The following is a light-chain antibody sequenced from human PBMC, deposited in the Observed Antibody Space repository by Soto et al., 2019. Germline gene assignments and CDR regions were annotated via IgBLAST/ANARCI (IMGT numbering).Light chain of an antibody. CDR1: NSDVGSYNL. CDR2: EGS. J-gene: IGLJ1*01. Sequence: QSALTQPASVSGSPGQSITISCTETNSDVGSYNLVSWYQQHPGKAPKLIIYEGSRRPSGVSNRFSGSKSGNTASLTISGLQAEDEADYYCCSYISTSTYYVFGTGTKLTVL. CDR3: CSYISTSTYYV. V-gene: IGLV2-23*01.